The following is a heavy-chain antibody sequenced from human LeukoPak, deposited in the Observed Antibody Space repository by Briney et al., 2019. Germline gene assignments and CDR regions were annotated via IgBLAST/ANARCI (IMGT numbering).Heavy chain of an antibody. CDR3: ARGQPRQQVAVYYFDS. J-gene: IGHJ4*02. V-gene: IGHV3-66*01. D-gene: IGHD6-13*01. CDR1: GFTVSDNY. CDR2: IHTGGST. Sequence: GGSLRLSCAASGFTVSDNYVSWVRQAPGKGLEWVSTIHTGGSTYYADSVKGRFTISRDNSKNTLYLQMNSQRAEDTAIYYCARGQPRQQVAVYYFDSWGQGTLVSVSS.